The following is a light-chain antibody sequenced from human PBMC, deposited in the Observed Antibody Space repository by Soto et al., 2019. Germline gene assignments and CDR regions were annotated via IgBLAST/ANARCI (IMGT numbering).Light chain of an antibody. CDR2: GDN. V-gene: IGLV1-40*01. CDR3: QSYDSSLSAWV. J-gene: IGLJ3*02. CDR1: SSNIGAGYD. Sequence: QSVLTQPPSVSGAPGQRVTISCTGSSSNIGAGYDVHWYQQLPGTAPKLLIYGDNNRPSGVPDRFSGSKSGTSASLAITWLQAQDEADYDCQSYDSSLSAWVFGGGTKLTVL.